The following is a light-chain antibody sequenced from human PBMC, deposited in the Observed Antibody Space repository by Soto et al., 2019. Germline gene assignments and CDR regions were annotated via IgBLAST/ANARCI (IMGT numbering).Light chain of an antibody. CDR1: QSVSSSY. Sequence: EIVLTQSPGTLSLSPGERATLSCRASQSVSSSYLAWYQQKPGQAPRLLIYGPSSRATGIPDRFSGIGSGTDFTLTISRLEPEDFAVYYCQQYGSSPYTFGQGTKLEIK. V-gene: IGKV3-20*01. J-gene: IGKJ2*01. CDR3: QQYGSSPYT. CDR2: GPS.